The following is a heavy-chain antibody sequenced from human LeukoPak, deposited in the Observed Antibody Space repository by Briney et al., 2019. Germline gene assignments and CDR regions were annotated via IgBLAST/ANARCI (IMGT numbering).Heavy chain of an antibody. V-gene: IGHV4-31*03. D-gene: IGHD4-23*01. Sequence: SETLSLTCTVSGGSISSGCYYWSWIRQHPGRGLEWIGYIYYSGSTYYNPSLKSRVIISVDTSKNQFSLKLSSVTAADTAVYYCARDRVTPRYYGMDVWGQGTTVTVSS. CDR3: ARDRVTPRYYGMDV. CDR2: IYYSGST. CDR1: GGSISSGCYY. J-gene: IGHJ6*02.